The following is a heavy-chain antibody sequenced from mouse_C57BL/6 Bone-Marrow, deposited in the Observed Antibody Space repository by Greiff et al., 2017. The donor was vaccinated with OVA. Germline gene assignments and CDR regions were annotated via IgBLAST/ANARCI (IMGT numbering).Heavy chain of an antibody. CDR1: GYTFTSYW. CDR2: IHPNSGST. CDR3: ARSLTLGLRYFDY. J-gene: IGHJ2*01. V-gene: IGHV1-64*01. Sequence: QVQLQQPGAELVKPGASVKLSCKASGYTFTSYWMHWVKQRPGQGLEWIGMIHPNSGSTKYNEKFKSKATLTVDKSSSTAYMQLSSLTSEDSAVYYCARSLTLGLRYFDYWGQGTTRTVSS. D-gene: IGHD4-1*01.